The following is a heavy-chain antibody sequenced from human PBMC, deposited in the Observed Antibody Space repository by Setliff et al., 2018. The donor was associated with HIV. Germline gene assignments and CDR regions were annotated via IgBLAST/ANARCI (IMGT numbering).Heavy chain of an antibody. CDR3: ARNQGDSSGWYAGDY. Sequence: ASVKVSCKASGYTFTSYPMHWVRQAPGQGLEWMGVINTSGGSAGHAEKFRGRVTMTRDTSTSTVYMDLRNLRSEDTAVYYCARNQGDSSGWYAGDYWGHGTLVTVSS. J-gene: IGHJ4*01. V-gene: IGHV1-46*01. D-gene: IGHD6-19*01. CDR2: INTSGGSA. CDR1: GYTFTSYP.